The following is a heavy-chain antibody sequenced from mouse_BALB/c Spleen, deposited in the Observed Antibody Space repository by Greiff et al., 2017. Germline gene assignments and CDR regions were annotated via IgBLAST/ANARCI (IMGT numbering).Heavy chain of an antibody. J-gene: IGHJ3*01. D-gene: IGHD2-3*01. Sequence: EVQLQQSGAELVKPGASVKLSCTASGFNIKDTYMHWVKQRPEQGLEWIGRIDPANGNTKYDPKFQGKATITADTSSNTAYLQLSSLTSEDTAVYYCAYDGYYLAWFAYWGQGTLVTVSA. V-gene: IGHV14-3*02. CDR1: GFNIKDTY. CDR3: AYDGYYLAWFAY. CDR2: IDPANGNT.